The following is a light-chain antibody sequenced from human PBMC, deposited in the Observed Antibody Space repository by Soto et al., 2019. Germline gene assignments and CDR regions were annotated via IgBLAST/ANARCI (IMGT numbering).Light chain of an antibody. CDR3: AQFSPFPRT. Sequence: DVVLTQTPLSSPVTPGQPASISCKSSQSLVYSDGNTYLSWFQQRPGLPPRLLIYQISNRFSGVPDKFSGSGAGTDFTLKISRVEAEDVGVYYCAQFSPFPRTFGQGTTVDI. J-gene: IGKJ1*01. CDR2: QIS. V-gene: IGKV2-24*01. CDR1: QSLVYSDGNTY.